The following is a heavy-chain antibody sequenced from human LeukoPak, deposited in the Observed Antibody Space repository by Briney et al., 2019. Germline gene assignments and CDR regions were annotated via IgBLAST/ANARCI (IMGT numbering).Heavy chain of an antibody. J-gene: IGHJ4*02. V-gene: IGHV4-4*02. D-gene: IGHD3-10*01. CDR2: IYHSGST. CDR1: GGSISSSNW. CDR3: ARGSYYYGSGSLLY. Sequence: PSETLSLTCAVSGGSISSSNWWSWVRQPPGKGLEWIGEIYHSGSTSYNPSLKSRVTISVDKSKNQFSLKLSSVTAADTAVYYCARGSYYYGSGSLLYWGQGTLVTVSS.